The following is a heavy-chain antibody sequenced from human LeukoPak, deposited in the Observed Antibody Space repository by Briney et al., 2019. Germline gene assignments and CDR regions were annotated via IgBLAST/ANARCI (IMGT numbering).Heavy chain of an antibody. J-gene: IGHJ4*02. Sequence: GSLRLSCAASRFTFDDYGMSWVRQAPGKGLEWVSGINWNGGSTGYADSVKGRFTISRDNAKNSLYLQMNSLRAEDTALYYCARNTRSTEYYNGSGSYYSYYFDYWGQGTLVTVSS. V-gene: IGHV3-20*04. CDR3: ARNTRSTEYYNGSGSYYSYYFDY. D-gene: IGHD3-10*01. CDR1: RFTFDDYG. CDR2: INWNGGST.